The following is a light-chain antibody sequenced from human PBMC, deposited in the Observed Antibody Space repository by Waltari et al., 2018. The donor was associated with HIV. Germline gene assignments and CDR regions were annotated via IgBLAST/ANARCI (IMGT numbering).Light chain of an antibody. CDR2: ASS. CDR1: QSIVTW. V-gene: IGKV1-12*01. Sequence: DIQMTQSPSLVSASVGDRVTITCRASQSIVTWLSWYQQKPGTAPALLIFASSRLQGGIPGRFSGSGSGTNFILTIRNIQPDDFAIYHCQQAHSLPWTFGQGTKVE. J-gene: IGKJ1*01. CDR3: QQAHSLPWT.